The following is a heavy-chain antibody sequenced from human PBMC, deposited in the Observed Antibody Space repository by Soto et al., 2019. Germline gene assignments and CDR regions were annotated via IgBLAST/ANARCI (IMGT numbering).Heavy chain of an antibody. CDR1: GGTFSRYT. D-gene: IGHD2-8*02. V-gene: IGHV1-69*02. J-gene: IGHJ6*02. CDR2: IIPIVDIP. Sequence: QVQLVQSGAEVKKPGSSVKVSCKASGGTFSRYTFTWVRQAPGQGLEWMGRIIPIVDIPNYAQKFQGRVTITADKPTSTAYMELSRVTSDDTAVYYCASHFTGVLVLGTSPPGGDNFGWDVWGQGTTVSVS. CDR3: ASHFTGVLVLGTSPPGGDNFGWDV.